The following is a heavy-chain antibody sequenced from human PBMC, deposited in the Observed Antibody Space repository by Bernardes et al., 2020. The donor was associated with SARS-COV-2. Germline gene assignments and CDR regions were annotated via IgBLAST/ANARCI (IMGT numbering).Heavy chain of an antibody. CDR1: GGSISSGDYY. CDR3: ARPVADTIFGVVIIPGWFDP. Sequence: LSLTCTVSGGSISSGDYYWSWIRQPPGKGLEWIGYIYYSGSTYYNPSLKSRVTISVDTSKNQFSLKLSSVTAADTAVYYCARPVADTIFGVVIIPGWFDPWGQGTLVTVSS. D-gene: IGHD3-3*01. V-gene: IGHV4-30-4*01. CDR2: IYYSGST. J-gene: IGHJ5*02.